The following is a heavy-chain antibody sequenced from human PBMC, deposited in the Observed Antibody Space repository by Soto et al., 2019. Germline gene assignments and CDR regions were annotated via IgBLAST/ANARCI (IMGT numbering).Heavy chain of an antibody. J-gene: IGHJ4*02. D-gene: IGHD3-10*01. CDR1: GYDFTTYG. V-gene: IGHV1-18*01. CDR2: FSAHNEKT. CDR3: ATGSYGDY. Sequence: QVHLLQSGAEAKKPGASVKVSCKGSGYDFTTYGITWVRQVPGQGVEWMAWFSAHNEKTAYAQTLQGRLTVNRDTSTITAYMELRRLRSVDTVVYYSATGSYGDYGGRGALVTVSS.